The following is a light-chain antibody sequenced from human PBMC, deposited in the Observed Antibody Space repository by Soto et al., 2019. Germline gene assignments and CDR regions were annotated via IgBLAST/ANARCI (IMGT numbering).Light chain of an antibody. J-gene: IGLJ2*01. V-gene: IGLV1-44*01. Sequence: QSVLTQPPSASGTPGQRVTISCSGSSSNIGTYTVNWYQQLPGTAPKLLIYSNDQRPSGVPDRFSGSKSGTSASLAISRLQSEDEAGYYCAVWDDSLNGVIFGGGTQMTVL. CDR1: SSNIGTYT. CDR3: AVWDDSLNGVI. CDR2: SND.